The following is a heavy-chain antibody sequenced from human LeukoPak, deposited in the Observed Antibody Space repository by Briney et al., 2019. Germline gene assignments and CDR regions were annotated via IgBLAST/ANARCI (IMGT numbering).Heavy chain of an antibody. CDR2: INPNTGDT. CDR3: AGGRTIVATILVRDY. Sequence: ASVKVSCKASGYTFTDYYIHWVRQAPGQGLEWVGWINPNTGDTTYAQKFQGRVTMTRDTSINTAYMELSGLTSDDTAIYFCAGGRTIVATILVRDYWGQGALVTVSS. CDR1: GYTFTDYY. J-gene: IGHJ4*02. D-gene: IGHD5-12*01. V-gene: IGHV1-2*02.